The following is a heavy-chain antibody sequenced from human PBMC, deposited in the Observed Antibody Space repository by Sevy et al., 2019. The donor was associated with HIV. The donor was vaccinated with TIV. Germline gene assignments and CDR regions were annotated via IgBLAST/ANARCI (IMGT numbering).Heavy chain of an antibody. J-gene: IGHJ4*02. CDR3: ARDADWSLNY. D-gene: IGHD3-9*01. V-gene: IGHV3-30*04. Sequence: GGSLRLSCAASGFSLSDYVMHWVRQAPGKGLEWLARISHDTTVKYYADSLKGRFTISRDNSKNTLYLQMNSLRHEDTAVYHCARDADWSLNYWGQGPLVTVSS. CDR2: ISHDTTVK. CDR1: GFSLSDYV.